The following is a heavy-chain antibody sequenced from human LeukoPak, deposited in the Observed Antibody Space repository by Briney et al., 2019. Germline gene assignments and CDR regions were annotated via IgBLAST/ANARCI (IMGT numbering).Heavy chain of an antibody. V-gene: IGHV3-30*03. D-gene: IGHD1-1*01. CDR3: ARDIRTGQNFDY. CDR1: GFTFSSYG. CDR2: ISYDGSNK. J-gene: IGHJ4*02. Sequence: PGGSLRLSCAASGFTFSSYGMHWVRQAPGKGLEWVAVISYDGSNKYYADSVKGRFTISRDNSKNTLYLQMNSLRAEDTAVYYCARDIRTGQNFDYWGQGTLVTVSS.